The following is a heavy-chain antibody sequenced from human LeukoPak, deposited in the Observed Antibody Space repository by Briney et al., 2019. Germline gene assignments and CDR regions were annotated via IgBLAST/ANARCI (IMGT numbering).Heavy chain of an antibody. CDR1: GYTFTSYG. V-gene: IGHV1-18*01. CDR3: ARAGHIVVVLTSYYMDV. J-gene: IGHJ6*03. CDR2: ISGYNGNT. Sequence: ASVKVSCKASGYTFTSYGISWVRQAPGQGLEWMGWISGYNGNTNYAQKLQGRVTMTTDTSTSTAYMELRSLRSDDTAVYYCARAGHIVVVLTSYYMDVWGKGTTVTVSS. D-gene: IGHD2-2*01.